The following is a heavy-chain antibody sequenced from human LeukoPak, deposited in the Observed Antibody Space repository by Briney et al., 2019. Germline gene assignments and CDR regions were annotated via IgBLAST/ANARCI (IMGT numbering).Heavy chain of an antibody. CDR3: ARGVGAAPQ. J-gene: IGHJ4*02. Sequence: SETLSLTCTVSGGSISSYYWSWIRQPPGKGLEWIGYVYYSGSTNYNPSLKSRVTISVDTSKNQFPLKLRSVTAADTAVYYCARGVGAAPQWGQGTLVTVSS. V-gene: IGHV4-59*01. CDR2: VYYSGST. D-gene: IGHD1-26*01. CDR1: GGSISSYY.